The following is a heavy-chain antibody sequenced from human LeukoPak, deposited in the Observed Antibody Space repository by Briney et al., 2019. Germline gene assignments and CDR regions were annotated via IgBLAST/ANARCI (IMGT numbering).Heavy chain of an antibody. CDR3: AKRNTAIEDY. Sequence: GGSLRLSCAASGFTFSSYSMNWVRQAPGKGLEWVSAISDSGGSTYYADSVKGRFTISRDNSKNTLYLQMNSLRAEDTAVYYCAKRNTAIEDYWGQGTLVTVSS. J-gene: IGHJ4*02. CDR2: ISDSGGST. D-gene: IGHD5-18*01. CDR1: GFTFSSYS. V-gene: IGHV3-23*01.